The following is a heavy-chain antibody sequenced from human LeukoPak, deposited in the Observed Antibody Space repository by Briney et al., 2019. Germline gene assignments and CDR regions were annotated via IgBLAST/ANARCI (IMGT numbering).Heavy chain of an antibody. D-gene: IGHD3-3*01. CDR3: ARATAEGYYDFWSGYYPYYYYYMDV. Sequence: SETLSLTCTVSGGSISSYYWSWIRQPPGKGLEWIGYIYYSGSTNYDPSLKSRVTISVDTSKNQFSLKLSSVTAADTAVYYCARATAEGYYDFWSGYYPYYYYYMDVWGKGTTVTVSS. J-gene: IGHJ6*03. CDR1: GGSISSYY. CDR2: IYYSGST. V-gene: IGHV4-59*01.